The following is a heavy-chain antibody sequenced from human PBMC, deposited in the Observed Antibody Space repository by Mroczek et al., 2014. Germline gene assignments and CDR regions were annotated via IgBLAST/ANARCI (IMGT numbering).Heavy chain of an antibody. CDR1: GFTFSSYS. V-gene: IGHV3-48*01. CDR2: ISSSSTTI. J-gene: IGHJ4*02. CDR3: ARDLAIYYDSSGYYYGVLDY. Sequence: VQLVQSGGGLVQPGGSLRLSCAASGFTFSSYSMNWVRQAPGKGLEWVSSISSSSTTIYYADSVKGRFTISRDNAKNSLYLQMNSLRAEDTAVYYCARDLAIYYDSSGYYYGVLDYWGQGTLVTVSS. D-gene: IGHD3-22*01.